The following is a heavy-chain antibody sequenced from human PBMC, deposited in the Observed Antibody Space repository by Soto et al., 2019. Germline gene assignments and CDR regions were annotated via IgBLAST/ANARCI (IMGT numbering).Heavy chain of an antibody. D-gene: IGHD4-17*01. V-gene: IGHV3-48*03. Sequence: GGSLRLSCAASGFTFSSYEMNWVRQAPGKGLEWVSYISSSGSTIYYADSVEGRFTISRDNAKNSLYLQMNSLRAEDTAVYYCARSTVVTPYFDYWGQGTLVTVSS. CDR1: GFTFSSYE. CDR2: ISSSGSTI. CDR3: ARSTVVTPYFDY. J-gene: IGHJ4*02.